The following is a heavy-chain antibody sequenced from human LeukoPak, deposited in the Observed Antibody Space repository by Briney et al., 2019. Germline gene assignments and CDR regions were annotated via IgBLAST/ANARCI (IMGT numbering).Heavy chain of an antibody. CDR2: ISGSGDST. J-gene: IGHJ4*02. V-gene: IGHV3-23*01. CDR1: GFTFSSYW. D-gene: IGHD6-19*01. Sequence: GGSLRLSCAASGFTFSSYWMHWVRQGPGKGLEWVSAISGSGDSTYYADSVQGRFTISRDNFKNTLYLQMNSLRAEDTAVYYCAKDKSQWLVGTLGYWGQGTLVTVSS. CDR3: AKDKSQWLVGTLGY.